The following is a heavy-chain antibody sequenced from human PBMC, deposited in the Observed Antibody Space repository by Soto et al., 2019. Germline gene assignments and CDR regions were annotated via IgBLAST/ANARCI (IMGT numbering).Heavy chain of an antibody. CDR3: GTRPDGHFPDY. CDR2: IKSKSDGGTT. J-gene: IGHJ4*02. Sequence: EVQLEESGGGLVKPGGSLRLSCTASGFTFSNALMSWVRQAPGKGLEWVGRIKSKSDGGTTDYATPVKGRFTISRDDSENTLYLQMSGLKPDDTAVYYWGTRPDGHFPDYWGQGALVTVSS. V-gene: IGHV3-15*01. D-gene: IGHD3-3*02. CDR1: GFTFSNAL.